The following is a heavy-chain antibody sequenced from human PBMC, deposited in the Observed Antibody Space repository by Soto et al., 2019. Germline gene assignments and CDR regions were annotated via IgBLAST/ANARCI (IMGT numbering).Heavy chain of an antibody. CDR2: ISWNSGSI. V-gene: IGHV3-9*01. CDR1: GFTFDDYA. CDR3: AKDYHAAGTFRYFDL. Sequence: GGSLRLSCAASGFTFDDYAMHWVRQAPGKGLEWVSGISWNSGSIGYADSVKGRFTISRDNAKNSLYLQMNSLRAEDTALYYCAKDYHAAGTFRYFDLWGRGTLVTVSS. D-gene: IGHD6-13*01. J-gene: IGHJ2*01.